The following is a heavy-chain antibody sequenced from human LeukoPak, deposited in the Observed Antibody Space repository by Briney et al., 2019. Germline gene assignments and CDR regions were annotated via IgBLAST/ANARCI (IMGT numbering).Heavy chain of an antibody. Sequence: GGSLRLSCAASGFTFSSAWMTWVRQAPGKGLEWVATIKDDGSDKYYVDSVKGRFTISRDNAKKSLWLQMNSLRVEDTAMYYCADLGSRDWGQGTLVTASS. V-gene: IGHV3-7*01. D-gene: IGHD3-16*01. CDR2: IKDDGSDK. CDR1: GFTFSSAW. J-gene: IGHJ4*02. CDR3: ADLGSRD.